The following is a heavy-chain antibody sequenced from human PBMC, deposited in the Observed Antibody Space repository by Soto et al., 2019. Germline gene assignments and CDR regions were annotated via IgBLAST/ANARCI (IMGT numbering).Heavy chain of an antibody. CDR3: ATSRISIAVAGETEYYFDY. CDR2: INPNSGDT. J-gene: IGHJ4*02. CDR1: GYIFTGYY. Sequence: ASVKVSCKASGYIFTGYYMPWVRQAPGQGLEWMGWINPNSGDTNYTQKLQGWVTMTRDTSISTAYMELSRLRSDDTAVYYCATSRISIAVAGETEYYFDYWGQGTLVTVSS. D-gene: IGHD6-19*01. V-gene: IGHV1-2*04.